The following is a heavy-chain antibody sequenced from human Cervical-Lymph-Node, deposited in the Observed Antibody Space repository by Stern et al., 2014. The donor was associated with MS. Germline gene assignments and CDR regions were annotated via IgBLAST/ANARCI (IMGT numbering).Heavy chain of an antibody. Sequence: QVQLVQSGGGVVQPGRSLRLSCAASGFTFSNFAMNWFRRSPDKGLQWLAAISTDGSATNYADSVKGRFTISRDNSKDTLYLEMNSLTTDDTAVFYCARDLGYWGQGTLVTVSS. CDR2: ISTDGSAT. J-gene: IGHJ4*02. CDR1: GFTFSNFA. CDR3: ARDLGY. V-gene: IGHV3-30-3*01.